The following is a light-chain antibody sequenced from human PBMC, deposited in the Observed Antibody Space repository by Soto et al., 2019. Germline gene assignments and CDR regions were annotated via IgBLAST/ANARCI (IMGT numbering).Light chain of an antibody. CDR1: QSVSSSY. Sequence: EIVLTQSPGTLSLSPGERATLSCRASQSVSSSYLAWYQQTPGQAPRLLIYGASSRATGIPDRFSGSGSGTDFTLTISRLEPEDFAVYYCQQYGSSPIPFGQGTRLEIK. CDR2: GAS. CDR3: QQYGSSPIP. V-gene: IGKV3-20*01. J-gene: IGKJ5*01.